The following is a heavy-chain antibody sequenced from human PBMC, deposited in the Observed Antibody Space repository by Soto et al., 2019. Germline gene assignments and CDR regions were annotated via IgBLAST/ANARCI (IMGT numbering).Heavy chain of an antibody. V-gene: IGHV1-69*12. Sequence: QVQLVQSGAEVKKPGSSVKVSCKASGVTFSSYAISWVRQAPGQGLEWMGGIIPIFCTANYAQKFQGRVTITADESTSTAYMELSSLRSEDTAVYCCARVDTAMVSVDYWGQGTLVTVSS. CDR3: ARVDTAMVSVDY. J-gene: IGHJ4*02. CDR2: IIPIFCTA. D-gene: IGHD5-18*01. CDR1: GVTFSSYA.